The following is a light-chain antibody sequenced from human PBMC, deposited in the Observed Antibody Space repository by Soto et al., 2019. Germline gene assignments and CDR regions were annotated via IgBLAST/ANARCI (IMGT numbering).Light chain of an antibody. J-gene: IGKJ1*01. CDR2: KAS. CDR3: QPYDKDWT. Sequence: DIQMTQSPSTLSASVGDSVTITCRASQLISSWLAWHQQKPGKAPKLLIYKASRLERGVPSRFSARESGTEFTLTITSEQAADFATCYCQPYDKDWTFGQGNKVQIK. CDR1: QLISSW. V-gene: IGKV1-5*03.